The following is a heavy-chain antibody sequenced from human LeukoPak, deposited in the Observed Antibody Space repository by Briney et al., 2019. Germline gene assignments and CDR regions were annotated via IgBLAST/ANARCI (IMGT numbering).Heavy chain of an antibody. CDR1: GFTFSSYG. V-gene: IGHV3-30*02. D-gene: IGHD3-10*01. CDR2: IRYDGSNK. Sequence: GGSLRLSCAASGFTFSSYGMHWVRQAPGKGLGWVAFIRYDGSNKYYADSVKGRFTISRDNSKNTLYLQMNSLRAEDTAVYYCAKDQGYYYGSGSFDYWGQGTLVTVSS. J-gene: IGHJ4*02. CDR3: AKDQGYYYGSGSFDY.